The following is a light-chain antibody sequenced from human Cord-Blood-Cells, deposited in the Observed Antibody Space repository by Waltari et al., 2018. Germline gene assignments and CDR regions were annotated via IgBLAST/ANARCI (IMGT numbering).Light chain of an antibody. V-gene: IGKV2-30*02. CDR3: MQGTHWPWT. CDR2: KVS. J-gene: IGKJ1*01. CDR1: QSLVHSDGNTY. Sequence: DVVMTQSPLSLPVTLGQPASISCRSSQSLVHSDGNTYLNWFKQRPGQSPRRLIYKVSNRDSGVPDRFSGSGSGTDFTLKISRVEAEDVGVYYCMQGTHWPWTFGQGTKVEIK.